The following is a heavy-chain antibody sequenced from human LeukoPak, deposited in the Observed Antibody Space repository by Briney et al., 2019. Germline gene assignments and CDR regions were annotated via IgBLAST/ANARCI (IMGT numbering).Heavy chain of an antibody. J-gene: IGHJ4*02. CDR2: IYYSGST. D-gene: IGHD2-2*01. CDR1: GGSISSYY. CDR3: ARERYCSSTSCVDY. Sequence: SETLSLTCTVSGGSISSYYWSWIRQPPGKGLEWIGYIYYSGSTNYNPSLKSRVTISVDTSKNQFSLKLSSVTAADTAVYYCARERYCSSTSCVDYWGQGTLVTVSS. V-gene: IGHV4-59*01.